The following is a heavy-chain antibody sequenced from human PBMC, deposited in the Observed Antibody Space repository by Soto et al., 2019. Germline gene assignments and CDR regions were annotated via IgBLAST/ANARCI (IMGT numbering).Heavy chain of an antibody. CDR1: GGSMSGYY. CDR2: VYYNGVT. D-gene: IGHD2-15*01. V-gene: IGHV4-59*01. Sequence: SETLSLTCTVSGGSMSGYYWTWLRQPPGKGLEWIGYVYYNGVTNYNPSLKGRVTVAVDTSKNQFSLKLNSVTAADTAIYFCAKYRRTDAEGYTFDYWGQGAPVTVS. CDR3: AKYRRTDAEGYTFDY. J-gene: IGHJ4*02.